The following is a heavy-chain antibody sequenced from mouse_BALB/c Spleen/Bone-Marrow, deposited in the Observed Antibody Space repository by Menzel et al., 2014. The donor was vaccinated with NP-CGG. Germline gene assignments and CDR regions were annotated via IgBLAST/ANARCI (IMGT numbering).Heavy chain of an antibody. J-gene: IGHJ3*01. V-gene: IGHV5-17*02. CDR3: ARARYDVGWFAY. D-gene: IGHD2-14*01. CDR1: GFTFSSFG. Sequence: EVKLMESGGGLVQPGGSRKLSCAASGFTFSSFGMHWVRQAPEKGLEWVAYIISGSNTIYYEETVKGRFTISRDNPKNALFLQMTSLRSEDTAMYYCARARYDVGWFAYWGQGTLVTVSA. CDR2: IISGSNTI.